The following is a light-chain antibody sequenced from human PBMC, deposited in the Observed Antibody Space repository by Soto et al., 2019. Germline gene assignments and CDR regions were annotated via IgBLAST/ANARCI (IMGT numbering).Light chain of an antibody. J-gene: IGKJ1*01. CDR1: QSISSW. CDR2: DAS. CDR3: QQYNSYSPWT. Sequence: DIQMTQSPSTLSASVGYRVTITCRASQSISSWLAWYQQKPGKATKLLIYDASSLESGVPSRFSGSGSGTEFTLTISSLQPDDFATYYCQQYNSYSPWTFGQGTKVDIK. V-gene: IGKV1-5*01.